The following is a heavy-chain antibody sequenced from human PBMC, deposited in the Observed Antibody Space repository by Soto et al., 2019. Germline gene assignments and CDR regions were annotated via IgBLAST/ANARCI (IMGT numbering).Heavy chain of an antibody. CDR2: IWYDGTNK. Sequence: QVPLVESGGGVVQPGRSLRLSCTASGFTFSTYGMHWVRQAPGKGLEWVAVIWYDGTNKYYADSVKGRFTISRDNSKNTLYLQMSSLRAEDTAVYYCARASRQLVFFDYWGQGTLVTVSS. D-gene: IGHD6-13*01. V-gene: IGHV3-33*01. CDR1: GFTFSTYG. J-gene: IGHJ4*02. CDR3: ARASRQLVFFDY.